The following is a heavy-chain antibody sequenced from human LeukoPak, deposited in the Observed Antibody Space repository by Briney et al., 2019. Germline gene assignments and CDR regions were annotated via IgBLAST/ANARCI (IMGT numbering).Heavy chain of an antibody. Sequence: SVKVSCKASGGTFSSYAISWVRQAPGQGLEWMGRIIPILGIANYAQKFQGRVTITADKSTSTAYMELSSLRSEDTAVYYGAGRWGLTTFGDAFDIWGQGTMVTVSS. CDR3: AGRWGLTTFGDAFDI. J-gene: IGHJ3*02. D-gene: IGHD3-16*01. CDR1: GGTFSSYA. CDR2: IIPILGIA. V-gene: IGHV1-69*04.